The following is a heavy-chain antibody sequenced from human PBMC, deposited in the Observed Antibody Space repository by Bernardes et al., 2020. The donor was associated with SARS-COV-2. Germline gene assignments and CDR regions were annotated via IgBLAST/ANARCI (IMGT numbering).Heavy chain of an antibody. J-gene: IGHJ5*02. CDR1: GGTFSSYA. D-gene: IGHD3-22*01. CDR2: IIPIFGTA. Sequence: SVKVSCKASGGTFSSYAISWVRQAPGQGLEWMGGIIPIFGTANYAQKFQGRVTITADESTSTAYMELSSLRSEDTAVYYCARGYDSSVLMYWFDPWGQGTLVTVSS. CDR3: ARGYDSSVLMYWFDP. V-gene: IGHV1-69*13.